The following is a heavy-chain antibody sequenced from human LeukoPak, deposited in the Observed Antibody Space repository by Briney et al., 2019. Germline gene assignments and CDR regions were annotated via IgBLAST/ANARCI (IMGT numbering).Heavy chain of an antibody. CDR3: ARRETYYYDSSGHMVFDY. CDR2: INHSGST. CDR1: GGSFSGYY. J-gene: IGHJ4*02. D-gene: IGHD3-22*01. V-gene: IGHV4-34*01. Sequence: PSETLSLTCAVYGGSFSGYYWSWIRRPPGKGLEWIGEINHSGSTNYNPSLKSRVTISVDTSKNQFSLKLSSVTAADTAVYYCARRETYYYDSSGHMVFDYWGQGTLVTVSS.